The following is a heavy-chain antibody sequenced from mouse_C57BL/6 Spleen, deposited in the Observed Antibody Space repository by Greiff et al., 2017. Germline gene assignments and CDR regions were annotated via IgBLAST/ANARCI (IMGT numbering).Heavy chain of an antibody. Sequence: QVQLQQPGAELVKPGASVKLSCKASGYTFTSYWMHWVKQRPGQGLEWIGMIHPNSGSTNYNEKFKSKATLTVDKSSSTAYMQLSSLTSEDSAVYYCEVYDYENYAMDYWGQGTSVTVSS. D-gene: IGHD2-4*01. J-gene: IGHJ4*01. V-gene: IGHV1-64*01. CDR3: EVYDYENYAMDY. CDR1: GYTFTSYW. CDR2: IHPNSGST.